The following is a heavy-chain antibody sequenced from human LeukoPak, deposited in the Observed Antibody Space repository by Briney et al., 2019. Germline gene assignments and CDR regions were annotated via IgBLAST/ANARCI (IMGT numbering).Heavy chain of an antibody. Sequence: GGSLRLSCAASGFTFSSYGMHWVRQAPGKGLEWVAVISYDGSNKYYADSVKGRFTISRDNSKNTLYLQMNSLRAEDTAGYYCAKGVNYYDSSGYSLDAFDIWGQGTMVTVSS. D-gene: IGHD3-22*01. CDR1: GFTFSSYG. J-gene: IGHJ3*02. V-gene: IGHV3-30*18. CDR2: ISYDGSNK. CDR3: AKGVNYYDSSGYSLDAFDI.